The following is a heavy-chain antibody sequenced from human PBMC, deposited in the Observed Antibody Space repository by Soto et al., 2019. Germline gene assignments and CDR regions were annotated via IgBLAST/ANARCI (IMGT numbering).Heavy chain of an antibody. J-gene: IGHJ4*02. CDR3: ARRYAGNFDY. Sequence: QVQLQASGPGLVKPSETLSLTCTVSGGSISSYYWSWIRQPPGKGLEWIGYIYYSWSTNYNPSLKSRVTISVDTSKNQFSLKLSSVTAADTAVYYCARRYAGNFDYWGPGTLVTVSS. D-gene: IGHD2-8*01. CDR2: IYYSWST. CDR1: GGSISSYY. V-gene: IGHV4-59*01.